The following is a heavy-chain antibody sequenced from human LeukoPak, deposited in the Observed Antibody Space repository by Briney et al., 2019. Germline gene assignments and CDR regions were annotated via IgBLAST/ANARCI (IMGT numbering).Heavy chain of an antibody. V-gene: IGHV4-59*08. CDR2: IYYSGST. Sequence: SETLSLTCTVPGGSISSYYWSWIRQPPGKGLEWIGYIYYSGSTNYNPSLKSRVTISVDTSKNQFSLELSSVTAADTAVYYCARRGYCSGGSCSPNWFDPWGQGTLVTVSS. D-gene: IGHD2-15*01. CDR3: ARRGYCSGGSCSPNWFDP. J-gene: IGHJ5*02. CDR1: GGSISSYY.